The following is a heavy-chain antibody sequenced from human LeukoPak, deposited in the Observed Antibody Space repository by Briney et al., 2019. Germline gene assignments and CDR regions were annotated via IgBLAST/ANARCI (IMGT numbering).Heavy chain of an antibody. CDR1: GGSISSSSYY. Sequence: SETLSLTCTVSGGSISSSSYYWGWIRQPPGKGLEWIGSIYYSGSTYYNPSLKSRVTISVDTSKNQFSLKLSSVTAADTAVYYCASELDAFDIWGQGTMVTVSS. CDR2: IYYSGST. CDR3: ASELDAFDI. V-gene: IGHV4-39*01. J-gene: IGHJ3*02. D-gene: IGHD1-7*01.